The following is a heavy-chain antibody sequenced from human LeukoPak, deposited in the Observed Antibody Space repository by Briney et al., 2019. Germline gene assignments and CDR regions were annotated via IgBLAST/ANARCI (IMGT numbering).Heavy chain of an antibody. CDR1: GFTFSSHA. J-gene: IGHJ4*02. CDR2: ISSGGGTT. Sequence: GGFLRLSCAASGFTFSSHAMSWVRQAPGKGLEWVSRISSGGGTTDYTDSVKGRFTISRDTSKNTLYLQMNSLRAEDTAVYYCAKDRSGSGYFDYWGQGTLVTVSS. V-gene: IGHV3-23*01. CDR3: AKDRSGSGYFDY. D-gene: IGHD3-10*01.